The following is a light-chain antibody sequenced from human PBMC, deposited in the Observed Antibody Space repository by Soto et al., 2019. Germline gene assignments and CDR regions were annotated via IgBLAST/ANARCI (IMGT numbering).Light chain of an antibody. J-gene: IGLJ2*01. CDR2: EVS. Sequence: QSALTQPASVSGSPGQSITISCTGTSSDVGGYNYVSWYQQHPGKAPKLMIDEVSNRPTGASNRISGSKSGNTASLTISGLRAEDAAAYYCSSYTRSSTLVVFGGGPKLTV. V-gene: IGLV2-14*01. CDR3: SSYTRSSTLVV. CDR1: SSDVGGYNY.